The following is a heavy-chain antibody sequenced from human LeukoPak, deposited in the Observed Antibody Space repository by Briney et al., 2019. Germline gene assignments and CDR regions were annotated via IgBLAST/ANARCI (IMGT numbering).Heavy chain of an antibody. Sequence: ASVKVFCKTSGYSFSDYYMHWVRQAPGQGLEWMGWINPNSGGTSSAQKFQGRVTMTRDTAITTVYMEVSWLTSDDTAIYYCARADRLDGGPYLIGPWGQGTLVTVSS. CDR2: INPNSGGT. CDR3: ARADRLDGGPYLIGP. V-gene: IGHV1-2*02. CDR1: GYSFSDYY. J-gene: IGHJ5*02. D-gene: IGHD3-16*01.